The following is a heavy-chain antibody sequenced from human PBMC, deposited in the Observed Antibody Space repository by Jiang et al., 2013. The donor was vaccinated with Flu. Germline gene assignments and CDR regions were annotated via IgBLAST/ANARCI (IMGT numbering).Heavy chain of an antibody. J-gene: IGHJ5*02. CDR2: IYWDDDK. V-gene: IGHV2-5*02. D-gene: IGHD6-19*01. Sequence: KPTQTLTLTCTFSGFSLSTSGVGVGWIRQPPGKALEWLALIYWDDDKRYSPSLKSRLTITKDTSKNQVVLTMTNMDPVDTATYYCAYSTARVAGTDNWFDPWGQGTLVTVSS. CDR1: GFSLSTSGVG. CDR3: AYSTARVAGTDNWFDP.